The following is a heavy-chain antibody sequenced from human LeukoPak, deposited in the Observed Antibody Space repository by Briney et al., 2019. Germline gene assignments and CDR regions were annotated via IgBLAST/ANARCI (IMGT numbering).Heavy chain of an antibody. CDR3: ARGFAYCGGDCYPNWFDP. V-gene: IGHV4-59*01. J-gene: IGHJ5*02. Sequence: SETLSLTCTVSGGSISSYYWSWIQQPPGKGLEWIGYIYYSGSTNYNPSLKSRVTISVDTSKNQFSLKLSSVTAADTAVYYCARGFAYCGGDCYPNWFDPWGQGTLVTVSS. D-gene: IGHD2-21*02. CDR2: IYYSGST. CDR1: GGSISSYY.